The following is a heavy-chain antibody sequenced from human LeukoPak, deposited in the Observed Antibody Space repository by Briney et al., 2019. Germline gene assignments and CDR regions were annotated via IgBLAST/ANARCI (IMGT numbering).Heavy chain of an antibody. Sequence: ASVKVSCKASGYTFTSYYMHWVRQAPGQGLEGMGIINPSGGSTSYAQKFQGRVTMTMDMSTSTVYMELSSLRSEDTAVYYCARADLVLMVYAVPDYWGQGTLVTVSS. J-gene: IGHJ4*02. D-gene: IGHD2-8*01. CDR1: GYTFTSYY. V-gene: IGHV1-46*01. CDR3: ARADLVLMVYAVPDY. CDR2: INPSGGST.